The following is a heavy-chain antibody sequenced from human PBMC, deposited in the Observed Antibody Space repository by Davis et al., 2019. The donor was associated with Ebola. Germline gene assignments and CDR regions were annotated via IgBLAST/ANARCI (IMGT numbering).Heavy chain of an antibody. J-gene: IGHJ2*01. CDR3: ARQEGKGFDL. Sequence: TVSCKVSGYIFTSYWIGWVRQLPGKGLEWLGIIHPYDSDTRYSPSFQGQVTISADKSISTAYLQWSSLKASGTAMYYCARQEGKGFDLWGRGTLVTVSS. CDR1: GYIFTSYW. CDR2: IHPYDSDT. V-gene: IGHV5-51*01.